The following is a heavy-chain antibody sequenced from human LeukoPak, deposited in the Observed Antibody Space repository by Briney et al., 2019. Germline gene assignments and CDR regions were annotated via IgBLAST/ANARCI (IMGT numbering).Heavy chain of an antibody. J-gene: IGHJ4*02. Sequence: GGSLRLSCTVPGFTVTSNSMSWVRQAPGKGLEWGSFIYSGSTHYSDSVKGRFTISRDNSKNALYLQMNSLRAEDTAVYYCARRAGAYSHPYDYWGQGTLVTVSS. CDR2: IYSGST. CDR1: GFTVTSNS. CDR3: ARRAGAYSHPYDY. D-gene: IGHD4/OR15-4a*01. V-gene: IGHV3-53*01.